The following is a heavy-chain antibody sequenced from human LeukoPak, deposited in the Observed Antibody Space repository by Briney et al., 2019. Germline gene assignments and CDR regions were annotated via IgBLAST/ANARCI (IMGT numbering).Heavy chain of an antibody. D-gene: IGHD3-22*01. CDR1: GFTFSSYS. CDR2: ISSSSSYI. Sequence: GGSLRLSCAASGFTFSSYSMNWVRQAPGKGLEWVSSISSSSSYIYYADSVKGRFTISRDDAKNSLYLQMNSLRAEDTAVYYCAREVYDSSGYNFDYWGQGTLVTVSS. V-gene: IGHV3-21*01. CDR3: AREVYDSSGYNFDY. J-gene: IGHJ4*02.